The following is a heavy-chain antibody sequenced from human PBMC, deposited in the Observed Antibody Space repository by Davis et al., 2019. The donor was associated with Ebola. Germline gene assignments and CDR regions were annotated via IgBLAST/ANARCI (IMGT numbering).Heavy chain of an antibody. CDR1: GGSISSGGYY. CDR3: ARGTMYSSGWYFDF. D-gene: IGHD6-19*01. CDR2: INHSGST. J-gene: IGHJ4*02. Sequence: SETLSLTCTVSGGSISSGGYYWTWIRQPPGKGLEWIGEINHSGSTNYNPSLKSRVTISLDTSKNHFSLKLSSVTAADTAVYYCARGTMYSSGWYFDFWGQGTLVTVSS. V-gene: IGHV4-61*08.